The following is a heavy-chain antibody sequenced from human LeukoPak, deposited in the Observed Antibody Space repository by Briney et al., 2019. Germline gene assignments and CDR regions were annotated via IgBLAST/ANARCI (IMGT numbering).Heavy chain of an antibody. CDR2: INPNSGDT. CDR3: ASIVVVTARYAFDI. J-gene: IGHJ3*02. Sequence: ASVKVSCKVSGYTLTELSMHWVRQAPGKGLEWMGWINPNSGDTNYAQKFQGRVTMTRDTSISTAYMELSRLRSDDTAVYYCASIVVVTARYAFDIWGQGTMVTVSS. D-gene: IGHD2-21*02. V-gene: IGHV1-2*02. CDR1: GYTLTELS.